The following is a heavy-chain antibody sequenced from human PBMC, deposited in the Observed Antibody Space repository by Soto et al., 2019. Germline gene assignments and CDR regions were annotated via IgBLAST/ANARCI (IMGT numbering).Heavy chain of an antibody. J-gene: IGHJ6*03. CDR3: ARQGEGRGFGKDPGFWVRDFYYMDV. V-gene: IGHV4-39*01. CDR2: IYYSGST. Sequence: SETLSLTCTVSGGSISSSSYYWGWIRQPPGKGLEWIGSIYYSGSTYYNPSLKSRVTISVDTSKNQFSLKLSSVTAADTAVYYCARQGEGRGFGKDPGFWVRDFYYMDVWGKGTTVTVSS. D-gene: IGHD3-3*01. CDR1: GGSISSSSYY.